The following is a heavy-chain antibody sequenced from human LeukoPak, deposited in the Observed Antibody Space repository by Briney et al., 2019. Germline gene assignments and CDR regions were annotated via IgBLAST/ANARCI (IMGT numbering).Heavy chain of an antibody. D-gene: IGHD6-13*01. J-gene: IGHJ4*02. V-gene: IGHV1-2*02. CDR3: ARDWKIAAAGPVDY. CDR1: GYTFTGYY. CDR2: INPNSGGT. Sequence: ASVKVSCKASGYTFTGYYMHWVRQAPGQGLEWMGWINPNSGGTNYAQKFQGRVTMTRDTSISTAYMELSRLRSDDTAVYYCARDWKIAAAGPVDYWGQGTLVTVAT.